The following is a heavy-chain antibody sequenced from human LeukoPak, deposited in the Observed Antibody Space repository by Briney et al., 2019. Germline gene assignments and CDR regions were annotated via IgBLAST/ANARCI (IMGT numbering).Heavy chain of an antibody. Sequence: SETLSLTCTVSGGSISSSSYYWGWIRQSPGKGLEWIGNIYNSGNTYYNPSLKSRVTISVGTSKNQFSLKLSSITAADTAVYYCARRGGSGRSFDFWGQGTLVTVSS. CDR2: IYNSGNT. J-gene: IGHJ4*02. CDR1: GGSISSSSYY. CDR3: ARRGGSGRSFDF. D-gene: IGHD3-10*01. V-gene: IGHV4-39*01.